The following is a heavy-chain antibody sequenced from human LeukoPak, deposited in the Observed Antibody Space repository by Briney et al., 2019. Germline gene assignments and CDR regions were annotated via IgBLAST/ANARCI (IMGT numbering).Heavy chain of an antibody. V-gene: IGHV3-48*04. CDR1: GFTFSSYS. CDR3: ARDDGSYGSGSYLDY. D-gene: IGHD3-10*01. CDR2: ISSSSSTI. J-gene: IGHJ4*02. Sequence: GGSLRLSCAASGFTFSSYSMNWVRQAPGKGLEWVSYISSSSSTIYYADSVKGRFTISRDNAKNSLYLQMNSLRAEDTAVYYCARDDGSYGSGSYLDYWGQGTLVTVSS.